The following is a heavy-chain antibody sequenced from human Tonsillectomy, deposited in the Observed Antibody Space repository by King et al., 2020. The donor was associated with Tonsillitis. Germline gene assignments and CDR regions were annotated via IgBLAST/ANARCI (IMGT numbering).Heavy chain of an antibody. CDR1: RDTFTDYY. CDR2: INPNSDDT. V-gene: IGHV1-2*02. J-gene: IGHJ3*02. Sequence: VQLVQSGAEVKKPGASVKVSCKASRDTFTDYYIHWVRQAPGQGLEWMGWINPNSDDTNYAQKFQGRVTMTRDTSITTAYMEVSRLRSDDTAVYYCARGGSSSWIDIWGQGTMVTVSS. D-gene: IGHD6-6*01. CDR3: ARGGSSSWIDI.